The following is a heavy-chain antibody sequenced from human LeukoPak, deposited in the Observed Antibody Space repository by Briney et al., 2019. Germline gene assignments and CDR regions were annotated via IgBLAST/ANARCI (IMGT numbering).Heavy chain of an antibody. CDR1: GYTFTVYY. CDR2: INPNSGGT. D-gene: IGHD4-23*01. Sequence: ASVKVSCKVSGYTFTVYYMHWVRQAPGQGLEGLGWINPNSGGTNYAQNFQGRVTMTRDTSISTAYMELSRLRSDDTAAYYCARDQGHGGNSWDYWGQGTLVTVSS. J-gene: IGHJ4*02. CDR3: ARDQGHGGNSWDY. V-gene: IGHV1-2*02.